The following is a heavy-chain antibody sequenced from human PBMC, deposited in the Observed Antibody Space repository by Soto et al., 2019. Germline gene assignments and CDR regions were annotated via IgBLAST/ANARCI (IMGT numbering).Heavy chain of an antibody. V-gene: IGHV1-2*02. J-gene: IGHJ4*02. D-gene: IGHD3-22*01. CDR3: ARGPYYDSSGCPDY. CDR1: GYTFTGYY. CDR2: INPNSGGT. Sequence: ASVKVSCKASGYTFTGYYMHWVRQAPGQGLEWMGWINPNSGGTNYAQKFQGRVTMTSDTSISTAYMELSRLRSDDTAVYYCARGPYYDSSGCPDYWGQGTLVTVSS.